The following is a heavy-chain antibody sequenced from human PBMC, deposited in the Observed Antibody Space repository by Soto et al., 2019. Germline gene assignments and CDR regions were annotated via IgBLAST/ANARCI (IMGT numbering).Heavy chain of an antibody. CDR2: IFPDDSET. Sequence: PGESLKISCKASGYSFSSYWIGWVRQIPGKGLEWMGIIFPDDSETRYSPSFQGKVSISVDKSITPAYLQWSSLKASDTAMYYCARRLYDTSGYRYFDFWGQGTRVTVSS. D-gene: IGHD3-22*01. J-gene: IGHJ4*02. CDR3: ARRLYDTSGYRYFDF. CDR1: GYSFSSYW. V-gene: IGHV5-51*01.